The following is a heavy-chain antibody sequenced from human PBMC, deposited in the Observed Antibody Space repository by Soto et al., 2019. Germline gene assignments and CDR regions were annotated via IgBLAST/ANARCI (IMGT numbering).Heavy chain of an antibody. CDR3: ARSGTTVVTS. CDR1: GGSFSGYY. CDR2: INHSGST. V-gene: IGHV4-34*01. Sequence: QVQLQQWGAGLLKPSETLSLTCAVYGGSFSGYYWSWIRQPPGKGLEWIGEINHSGSTNYNPSLKSRVTISVDTSKNQFSLKLSSVTAADTAVYYCARSGTTVVTSWGQGTLVTVSS. J-gene: IGHJ5*02. D-gene: IGHD4-17*01.